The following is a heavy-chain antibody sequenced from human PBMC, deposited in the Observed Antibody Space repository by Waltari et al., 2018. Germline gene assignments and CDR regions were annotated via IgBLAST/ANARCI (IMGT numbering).Heavy chain of an antibody. D-gene: IGHD4-17*01. V-gene: IGHV1-18*01. CDR1: GYTFTSYG. CDR3: ARDLPYSTWTTDAFDI. CDR2: ISAYNVNT. Sequence: QVQLVQSGAEVKKPGASVKVSCKASGYTFTSYGISWVGQAPGQGLEWMGWISAYNVNTNYAQKLQGRFTMTTDTSTSTAYMELRSLRSDDTAVYYCARDLPYSTWTTDAFDIWGQGTMVTVSS. J-gene: IGHJ3*02.